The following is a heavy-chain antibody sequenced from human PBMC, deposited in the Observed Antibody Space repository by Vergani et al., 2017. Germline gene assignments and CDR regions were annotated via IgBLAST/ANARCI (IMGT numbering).Heavy chain of an antibody. CDR2: IIPIFGTA. CDR3: PRSPDGSGSYYEDYYYCYCMDV. V-gene: IGHV1-69*06. CDR1: GGTFSSYA. D-gene: IGHD3-10*01. J-gene: IGHJ6*02. Sequence: QVQLVQSGAEVKKPGSSVKVSCKASGGTFSSYAISWVRQAPGQGLEWMGGIIPIFGTANYAQKFQGRVTITADKSTSTAYMELSSLRSEDTAVYYCPRSPDGSGSYYEDYYYCYCMDVWGQGTTVTVSS.